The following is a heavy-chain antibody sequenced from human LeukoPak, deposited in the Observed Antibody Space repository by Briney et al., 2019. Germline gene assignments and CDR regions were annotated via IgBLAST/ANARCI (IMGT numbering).Heavy chain of an antibody. J-gene: IGHJ4*02. CDR1: GFTFSSYW. D-gene: IGHD2-15*01. CDR3: ARDGGYCSGGSCDPYY. V-gene: IGHV3-74*01. CDR2: INTDGSST. Sequence: GGSLRLSCAASGFTFSSYWMHWVRQAPGKGLVWVSRINTDGSSTSYADSVKGRFTISRDNAKNTLYLQMNSLRDEDTAVYYCARDGGYCSGGSCDPYYWGQGTLVTVSS.